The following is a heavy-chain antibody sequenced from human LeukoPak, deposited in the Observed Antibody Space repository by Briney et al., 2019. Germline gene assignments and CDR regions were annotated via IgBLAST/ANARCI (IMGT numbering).Heavy chain of an antibody. V-gene: IGHV3-23*01. J-gene: IGHJ4*02. CDR3: ARTPMIVVVITGGAYFDY. D-gene: IGHD3-22*01. CDR1: GFTFSSYA. Sequence: GGSLRLSCAASGFTFSSYAMSWVRQAPGKGLEWVSAISGSGGSTYYADSVEGRFTISRDNSKNTLYLQMNSLRAEDTAVYYCARTPMIVVVITGGAYFDYWGQGTLVTVSS. CDR2: ISGSGGST.